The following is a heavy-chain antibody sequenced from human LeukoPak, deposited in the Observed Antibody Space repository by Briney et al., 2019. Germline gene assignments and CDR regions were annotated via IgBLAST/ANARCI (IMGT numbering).Heavy chain of an antibody. J-gene: IGHJ3*02. CDR3: ARVWATYYYGSGSYAFDI. CDR2: IYYSGST. V-gene: IGHV4-59*01. D-gene: IGHD3-10*01. CDR1: DGSISSYY. Sequence: SETLSLTCTVSDGSISSYYWSWIRQPPGKGLEWIGYIYYSGSTNYNPSLKSRVTISVDTSKDQFSLRLNSVTAADTAVYYCARVWATYYYGSGSYAFDIWGQGTMVTVSS.